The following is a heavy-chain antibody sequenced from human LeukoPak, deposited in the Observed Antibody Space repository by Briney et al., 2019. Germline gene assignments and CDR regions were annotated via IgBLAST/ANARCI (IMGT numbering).Heavy chain of an antibody. J-gene: IGHJ4*02. D-gene: IGHD6-6*01. CDR1: GVSISSSNSY. V-gene: IGHV4-39*01. Sequence: SETLSLTCTVSGVSISSSNSYWGWIRQPPGKGLEWIGSIYYSGNTYYNASLKSQVSISIDTSKNQFSLKLSSVTAADTAVYYCARVGIAARLGFTDYWGQGTLVTVSS. CDR2: IYYSGNT. CDR3: ARVGIAARLGFTDY.